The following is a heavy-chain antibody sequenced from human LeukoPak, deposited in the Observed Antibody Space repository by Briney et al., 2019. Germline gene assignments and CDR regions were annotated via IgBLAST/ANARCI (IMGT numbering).Heavy chain of an antibody. D-gene: IGHD3-22*01. Sequence: PGGSLRLSCAASGFTFSSYAMSWVRQAPGKGLEWVSAISGSGGSTYYADSVEGRFTISRDNSKNTLYLQMNSLRAEDTAVYYCAKLGYYYDSSGYSDYWGQGTLVTVSS. J-gene: IGHJ4*02. CDR2: ISGSGGST. CDR3: AKLGYYYDSSGYSDY. CDR1: GFTFSSYA. V-gene: IGHV3-23*01.